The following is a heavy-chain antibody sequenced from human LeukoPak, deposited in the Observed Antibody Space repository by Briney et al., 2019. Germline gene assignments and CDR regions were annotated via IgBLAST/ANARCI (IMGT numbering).Heavy chain of an antibody. CDR3: ARGYCSGGSCYWDFWYYYGMDV. Sequence: GGSLRLSCAASGFTFSDYYMSWIRQAPGKGLEWVAVISYDGSNKYYADSVKGRFTISRDNSKNTLYLQMNSLRAEDTAVYYCARGYCSGGSCYWDFWYYYGMDVWGQGTTVTVSS. V-gene: IGHV3-30-3*01. CDR1: GFTFSDYY. J-gene: IGHJ6*02. CDR2: ISYDGSNK. D-gene: IGHD2-15*01.